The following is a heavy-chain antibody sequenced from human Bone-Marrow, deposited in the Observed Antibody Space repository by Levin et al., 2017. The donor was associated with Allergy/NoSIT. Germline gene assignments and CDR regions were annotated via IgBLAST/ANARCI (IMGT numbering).Heavy chain of an antibody. J-gene: IGHJ4*02. CDR1: GFTFDSYP. D-gene: IGHD3/OR15-3a*01. Sequence: HPGGSLRLSCAASGFTFDSYPIHWFRQAPGTGLEWLAVVSYNENNKYYADSVRGRFTISRDNSRNTVHLQMDSLRPEDTALYYCSRGPFLTGPDFWGQGTLVAVSS. V-gene: IGHV3-30*04. CDR2: VSYNENNK. CDR3: SRGPFLTGPDF.